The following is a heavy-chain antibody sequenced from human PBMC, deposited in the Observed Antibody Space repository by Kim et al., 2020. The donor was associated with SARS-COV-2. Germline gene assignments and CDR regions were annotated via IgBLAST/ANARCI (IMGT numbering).Heavy chain of an antibody. CDR3: AKDPEDGSGSYYFDY. Sequence: GGSLRLSCAASGFTFSSYAMHWVRQAPGKGLEWVAVIWYDGSNKYYADSVKGRFTISRDNSKNTLYLQMNSLRAEDTAVYYCAKDPEDGSGSYYFDYWGQGTLVTVSS. D-gene: IGHD3-10*01. CDR1: GFTFSSYA. J-gene: IGHJ4*02. CDR2: IWYDGSNK. V-gene: IGHV3-33*06.